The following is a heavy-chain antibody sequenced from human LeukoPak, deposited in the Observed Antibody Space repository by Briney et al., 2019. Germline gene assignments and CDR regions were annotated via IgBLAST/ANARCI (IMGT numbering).Heavy chain of an antibody. CDR2: ISYDGSNK. J-gene: IGHJ4*02. CDR3: ARDIRGVILCCVDY. Sequence: PGGSLRLSCAASGFTISSYARHWVRQAPGKGREGVAVISYDGSNKYYADSVKGRFTISRDNSKNTLYLQMNSLRAEDTAVYYCARDIRGVILCCVDYWGQGTLVTVSS. D-gene: IGHD3-10*01. CDR1: GFTISSYA. V-gene: IGHV3-30*04.